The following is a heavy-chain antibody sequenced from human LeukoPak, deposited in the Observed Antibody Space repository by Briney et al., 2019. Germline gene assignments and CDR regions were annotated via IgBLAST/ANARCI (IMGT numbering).Heavy chain of an antibody. CDR1: GFAFSSYT. CDR3: AKELLPGYYGMDV. J-gene: IGHJ6*02. Sequence: GGSLRLSCAASGFAFSSYTMHWVRQAPGKGLEWVSLISWDGGSTYYADSVKGRFTISRDNSKNSLYLQMNSLRAEDTALYYCAKELLPGYYGMDVWGQGTTVTVSS. V-gene: IGHV3-43D*03. CDR2: ISWDGGST. D-gene: IGHD2-15*01.